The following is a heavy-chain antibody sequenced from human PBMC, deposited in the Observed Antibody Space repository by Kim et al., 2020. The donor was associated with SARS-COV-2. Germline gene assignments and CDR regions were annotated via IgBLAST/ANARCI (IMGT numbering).Heavy chain of an antibody. V-gene: IGHV3-23*01. CDR1: GFTFDNFG. J-gene: IGHJ4*02. Sequence: GGSLRLSCAASGFTFDNFGMSWVRQAPGKGLEWVAGISATGDSTYYLDSVEGRFTISRDKSKNTLFLQMKRLRAEDTAVYFCAKEAHFDWLLSPGGYYFDRRGQGTRVTVPS. CDR3: AKEAHFDWLLSPGGYYFDR. CDR2: ISATGDST. D-gene: IGHD3-9*01.